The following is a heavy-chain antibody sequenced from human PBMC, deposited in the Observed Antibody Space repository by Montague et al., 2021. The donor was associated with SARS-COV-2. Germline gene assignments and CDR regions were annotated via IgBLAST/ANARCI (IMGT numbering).Heavy chain of an antibody. CDR3: ARGPGSPIFTRWYFDF. V-gene: IGHV4-61*10. CDR2: IYYTGTT. D-gene: IGHD3-3*01. J-gene: IGHJ2*01. Sequence: SETLSLTCSVSGGSINTGGYYWNWIQQSAGKGLEWIGTIYYTGTTNSSPSLKSRVTISLDTSKNQFSLWVTSVTAADTAVYYCARGPGSPIFTRWYFDFWGHGTLVTVSS. CDR1: GGSINTGGYY.